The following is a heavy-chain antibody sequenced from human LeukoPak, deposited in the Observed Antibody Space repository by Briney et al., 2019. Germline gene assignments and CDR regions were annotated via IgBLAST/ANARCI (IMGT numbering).Heavy chain of an antibody. D-gene: IGHD3-3*01. CDR3: ARAAPKVHCDFWSGYYIFDY. CDR1: GGSISSGGYS. V-gene: IGHV4-30-2*01. CDR2: IYHSGST. J-gene: IGHJ4*02. Sequence: PSETLSLTCAVFGGSISSGGYSWSWIRQPPGKGLEWIGYIYHSGSTYYNPSLKSRVTISVDRSKNQFSLKLSSVTAADTAVYYRARAAPKVHCDFWSGYYIFDYWGQGTLVIVSS.